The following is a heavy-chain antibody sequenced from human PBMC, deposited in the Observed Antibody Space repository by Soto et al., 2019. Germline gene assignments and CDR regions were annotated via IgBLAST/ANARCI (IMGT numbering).Heavy chain of an antibody. CDR2: IYPGDSDT. J-gene: IGHJ4*02. D-gene: IGHD5-18*01. CDR3: ARAREPEYSSAIFFDI. Sequence: PGESLKISCKGSGYSFNSYWIGWVRQMPGKGLEWMGIIYPGDSDTRYSPSFQGQVTISADKSISTAYLQWSSLTDEDTAVYYCARAREPEYSSAIFFDIWGQGALVTVSS. CDR1: GYSFNSYW. V-gene: IGHV5-51*01.